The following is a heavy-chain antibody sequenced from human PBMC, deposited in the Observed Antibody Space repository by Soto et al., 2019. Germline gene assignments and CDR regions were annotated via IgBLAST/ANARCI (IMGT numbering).Heavy chain of an antibody. CDR2: IYYSGST. CDR1: GGSISSYY. Sequence: AXXTLSLPCTVSGGSISSYYWRWIPQPPGKGLEWIGYIYYSGSTYYNPSLKSRVTISVDTSKNQFSLKLSSVTAADTAVYYCAIYDSSGSRGFQHWGQGTLVTVSS. CDR3: AIYDSSGSRGFQH. J-gene: IGHJ1*01. V-gene: IGHV4-59*06. D-gene: IGHD3-22*01.